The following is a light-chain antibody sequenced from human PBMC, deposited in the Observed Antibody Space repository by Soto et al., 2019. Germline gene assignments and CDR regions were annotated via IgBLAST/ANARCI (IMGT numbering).Light chain of an antibody. J-gene: IGLJ2*01. CDR3: SSYTSTSTLVV. CDR1: SSDIGGYDY. V-gene: IGLV2-14*01. Sequence: QSVLTQPASVSGSPGQSITISCTGTSSDIGGYDYVSWYQQYPGKVPKLMIYDVTNRASGVPSRFSASKSGDTASLTFSGLQAEDEADYYCSSYTSTSTLVVFGGGTKLTVL. CDR2: DVT.